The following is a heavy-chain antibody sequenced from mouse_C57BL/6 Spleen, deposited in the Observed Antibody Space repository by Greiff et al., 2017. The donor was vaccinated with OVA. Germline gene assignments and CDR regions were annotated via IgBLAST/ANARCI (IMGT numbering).Heavy chain of an antibody. J-gene: IGHJ2*01. CDR1: GFNIKDYY. Sequence: VHVKQSGAELVRPGASVKLSCTASGFNIKDYYMHWVKQRPEQGLEWIGRIDPEDGDTEYAPKFQGKATMTADTSTNTAYLQLSSLTSEDTAVYYCTTLMTTVVATDYWGQGTTLTVSS. D-gene: IGHD1-1*01. V-gene: IGHV14-1*01. CDR2: IDPEDGDT. CDR3: TTLMTTVVATDY.